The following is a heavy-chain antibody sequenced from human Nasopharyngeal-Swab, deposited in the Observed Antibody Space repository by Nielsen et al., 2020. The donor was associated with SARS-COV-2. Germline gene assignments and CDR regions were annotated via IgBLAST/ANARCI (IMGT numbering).Heavy chain of an antibody. J-gene: IGHJ4*02. CDR3: AKSGVGYSSFLDY. D-gene: IGHD6-19*01. CDR2: ISSSGGST. V-gene: IGHV3-23*01. Sequence: GGSLRLSCAASGFTFNSHAMNWVRQAPGKGLEWVSAISSSGGSTYYADSVKGRFTIPRDNSKNTLYLQMNSLRAEDTAVYYCAKSGVGYSSFLDYWGLGTLVTVSS. CDR1: GFTFNSHA.